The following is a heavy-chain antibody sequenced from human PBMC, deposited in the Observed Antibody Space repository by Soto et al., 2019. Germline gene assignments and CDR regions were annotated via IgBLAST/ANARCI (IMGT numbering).Heavy chain of an antibody. Sequence: PGGSLRLSCTASGFTFGDYAMSWVHQAPGKGLEWVSFIRSKAYGGTTENAASVKGRFTISRDDSKSIAYLQMNSLKTEDTAVYYCTRHWGGYYYGMDVWGQGATVTVSS. CDR1: GFTFGDYA. CDR2: IRSKAYGGTT. J-gene: IGHJ6*02. D-gene: IGHD3-10*01. V-gene: IGHV3-49*04. CDR3: TRHWGGYYYGMDV.